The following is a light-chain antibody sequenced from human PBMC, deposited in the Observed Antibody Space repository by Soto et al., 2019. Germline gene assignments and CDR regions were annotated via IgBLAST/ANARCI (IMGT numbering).Light chain of an antibody. CDR1: QSVRSA. Sequence: EIVMTQSPATLSVSPGEGATLSCRASQSVRSALAWYQHKPGLAPRLLSYGVSPRATGIPVRFSGSGSGTEFTLSISSLQSEDAAIYYCQHYNNLPLTFGGGTKVDIK. J-gene: IGKJ4*01. CDR2: GVS. V-gene: IGKV3-15*01. CDR3: QHYNNLPLT.